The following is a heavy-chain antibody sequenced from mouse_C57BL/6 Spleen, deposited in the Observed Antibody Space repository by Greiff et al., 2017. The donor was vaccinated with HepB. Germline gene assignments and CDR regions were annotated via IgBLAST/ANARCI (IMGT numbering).Heavy chain of an antibody. CDR3: ARSRYGNSFDY. V-gene: IGHV1-61*01. D-gene: IGHD2-10*02. CDR1: GYTFTSYW. CDR2: IYPSDSET. J-gene: IGHJ2*01. Sequence: QVQLQQPGSELVRPGSSVKLSCKASGYTFTSYWMDWVKQRPGQGLEWIGNIYPSDSETHYNQKFKDKATLTVDKSSSTAYMQLSSLTSEDSAVYYCARSRYGNSFDYWGQGTTLTVSS.